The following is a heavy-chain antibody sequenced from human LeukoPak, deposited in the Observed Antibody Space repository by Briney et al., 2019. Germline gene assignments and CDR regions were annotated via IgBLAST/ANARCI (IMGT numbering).Heavy chain of an antibody. CDR2: ISNSGNII. CDR1: GFTFDDYG. CDR3: ARDPNIAVAGYYYYYMDV. J-gene: IGHJ6*03. D-gene: IGHD6-19*01. Sequence: PGGSLRLSCAASGFTFDDYGMSWVRQAPGKGLEWVSFISNSGNIIKYADSVQGRFTISRDNAENSLYLQMNSLRAEDTAVYYCARDPNIAVAGYYYYYMDVWGKGTTVTVSS. V-gene: IGHV3-48*04.